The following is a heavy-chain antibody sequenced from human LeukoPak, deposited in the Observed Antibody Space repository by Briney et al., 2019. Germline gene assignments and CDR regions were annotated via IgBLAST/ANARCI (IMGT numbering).Heavy chain of an antibody. J-gene: IGHJ4*02. D-gene: IGHD2-2*01. CDR3: AREVISTPSYFDY. CDR1: GFTFNSYT. CDR2: IVSHGRAI. V-gene: IGHV3-48*01. Sequence: PGGSLRLSCAASGFTFNSYTMNWVRQAPGKGLEWVSYIVSHGRAIYYADSVKGRFTMSRDSSKNTLYLQMNSLGADDTAVYYCAREVISTPSYFDYWGQGILATVSS.